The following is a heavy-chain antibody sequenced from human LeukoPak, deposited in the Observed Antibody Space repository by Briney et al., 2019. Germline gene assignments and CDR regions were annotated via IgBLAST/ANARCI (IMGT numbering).Heavy chain of an antibody. CDR3: ARDVLLSYGGNTALGTFDI. J-gene: IGHJ3*02. Sequence: ASVKVSCKASGYTFTVYYMHWVRQAPGRGLEWMGWINPNSGDTNYAQNFQGRVTMTRDTSISTAYMELSRLRSDDTAVYYCARDVLLSYGGNTALGTFDIWGQGTMVTVSS. CDR2: INPNSGDT. D-gene: IGHD4-23*01. CDR1: GYTFTVYY. V-gene: IGHV1-2*02.